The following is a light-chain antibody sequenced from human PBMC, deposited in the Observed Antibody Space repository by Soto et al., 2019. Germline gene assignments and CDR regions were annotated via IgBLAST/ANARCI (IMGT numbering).Light chain of an antibody. CDR3: LHYNSDPWT. Sequence: DIEMTQSPSTLSASVGDRLTITCRASQTIRRWLAWYQQRPGKAPKVLIYDASTLESGVPARFSGSGSETEFTLTISSLQPEDSATYYCLHYNSDPWTFGQGTKVEIK. J-gene: IGKJ1*01. CDR1: QTIRRW. CDR2: DAS. V-gene: IGKV1-5*01.